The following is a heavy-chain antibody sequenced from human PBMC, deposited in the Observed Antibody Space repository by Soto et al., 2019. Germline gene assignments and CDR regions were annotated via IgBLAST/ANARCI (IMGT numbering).Heavy chain of an antibody. CDR2: RSYDGSNK. CDR1: GFTFSSYG. Sequence: QVQLVESGGGVVQPGSSLRLSCAASGFTFSSYGMHWVRQAPGKGLEWVAVRSYDGSNKYYADSVKVRFTISRDNSKNTTHMQMNSLRAEDTAVYYCAKATHSGPLDYWGQGTLVTVSS. CDR3: AKATHSGPLDY. J-gene: IGHJ4*02. V-gene: IGHV3-30*18.